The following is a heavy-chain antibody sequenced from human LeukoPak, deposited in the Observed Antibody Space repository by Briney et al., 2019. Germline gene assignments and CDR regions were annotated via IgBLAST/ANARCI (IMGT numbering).Heavy chain of an antibody. J-gene: IGHJ5*02. D-gene: IGHD1-26*01. V-gene: IGHV3-30*18. Sequence: GGSLRLSCAASGFTFSSYGMHWVRQAPGKGLEWVAVISYDGSSKYYADSVKGRFTISRDNSKNTLYLQMNSLRAEDTAVYYCAKGGANNWFDPWGQGTLVTVSS. CDR2: ISYDGSSK. CDR3: AKGGANNWFDP. CDR1: GFTFSSYG.